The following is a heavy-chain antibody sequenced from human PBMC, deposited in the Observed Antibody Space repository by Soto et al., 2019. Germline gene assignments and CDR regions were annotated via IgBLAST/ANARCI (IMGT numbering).Heavy chain of an antibody. CDR3: ARASHSRGYYRDY. D-gene: IGHD3-22*01. Sequence: GASVKVSCKASGGTFSSYTISWVRQAPGQGLEWMGRIIPILGIANYAQKFQGRVTITADKSTSTAYMELSSLRSEDTAVYYCARASHSRGYYRDYWGQGTLVTVSS. CDR2: IIPILGIA. CDR1: GGTFSSYT. V-gene: IGHV1-69*02. J-gene: IGHJ4*02.